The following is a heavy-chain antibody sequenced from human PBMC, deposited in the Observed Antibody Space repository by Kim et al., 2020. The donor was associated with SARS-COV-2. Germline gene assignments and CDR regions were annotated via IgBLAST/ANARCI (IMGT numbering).Heavy chain of an antibody. V-gene: IGHV3-53*01. CDR2: IYSGGST. CDR3: AREHCSGGSCGDYYFDY. J-gene: IGHJ4*02. D-gene: IGHD2-15*01. CDR1: GFTVSSNY. Sequence: GGSLRLSCAASGFTVSSNYMSWVRQAPGKGLEWVSVIYSGGSTYYADSVKGRFTISRDNSKNTLYLQMNSLRAEDTAVYYCAREHCSGGSCGDYYFDYWGQGTLVTVSS.